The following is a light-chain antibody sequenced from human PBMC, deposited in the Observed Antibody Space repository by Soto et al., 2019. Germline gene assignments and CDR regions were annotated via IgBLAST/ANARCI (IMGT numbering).Light chain of an antibody. CDR1: QSISSW. CDR3: QQYDSYPVT. V-gene: IGKV1-5*03. Sequence: DIQMTQSPSTLSASVGDRVTITCRASQSISSWLAWYQQKPGKAPNLLIYKASSLESGVPSGFSGSGSGTEFTLTVSSLLPDDFAAYYCQQYDSYPVTFGGGTKVEIK. CDR2: KAS. J-gene: IGKJ4*01.